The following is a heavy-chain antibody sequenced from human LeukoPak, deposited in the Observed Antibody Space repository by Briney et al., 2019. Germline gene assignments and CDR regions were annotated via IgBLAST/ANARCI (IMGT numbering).Heavy chain of an antibody. J-gene: IGHJ4*02. CDR2: ISSKSRYT. CDR3: TKGTIWLPFDY. Sequence: PGGALRLSCVVSGFTLSTYSINWVRQAPGKGLEWVSSISSKSRYTYYADSVKGRFTISRDNAKNSLSLQMNSLRAEDTAVYYCTKGTIWLPFDYWGQGPLVSVSS. CDR1: GFTLSTYS. D-gene: IGHD5-18*01. V-gene: IGHV3-21*04.